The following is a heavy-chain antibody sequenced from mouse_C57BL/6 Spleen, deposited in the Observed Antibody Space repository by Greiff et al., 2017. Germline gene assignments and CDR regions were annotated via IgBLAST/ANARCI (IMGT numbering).Heavy chain of an antibody. CDR3: AHYYGSSYGGFAY. Sequence: VKLQESGAELARPGASVKLSCKASGYTFTSYGISWVKQRPGQGLEWIGEIYPRSGNTYYNEKFKGKATLTADKSSSTAYMELRSLTSEDSAVYFCAHYYGSSYGGFAYWGQGTLVTVSA. CDR2: IYPRSGNT. V-gene: IGHV1-81*01. CDR1: GYTFTSYG. D-gene: IGHD1-1*01. J-gene: IGHJ3*01.